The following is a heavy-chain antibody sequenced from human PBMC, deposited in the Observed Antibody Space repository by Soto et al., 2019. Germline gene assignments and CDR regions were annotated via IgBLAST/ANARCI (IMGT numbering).Heavy chain of an antibody. Sequence: GGSLRLSCAASGFTFSSYAMHWVRQAPGKGLEWVAVISYDGSNKYYADSVKGRFTISRDNSKNTLYLQMNSLRAEDTAVYYCARVMYYYDSSGYYPPDYWGQGTLVTVSS. CDR3: ARVMYYYDSSGYYPPDY. V-gene: IGHV3-30-3*01. D-gene: IGHD3-22*01. CDR1: GFTFSSYA. J-gene: IGHJ4*02. CDR2: ISYDGSNK.